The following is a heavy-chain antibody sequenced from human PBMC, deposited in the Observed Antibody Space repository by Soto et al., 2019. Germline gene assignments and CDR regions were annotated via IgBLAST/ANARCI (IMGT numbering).Heavy chain of an antibody. J-gene: IGHJ4*02. Sequence: SETLSLTCAVYGGSFSGYYWSWIRQPPGKGLEWIGEINHSGSTNYNPSLKGRVTISVDTSKNQFSLKLSSVTAADTAVYYCARGRRRYDILTGYPYYFDYWGQGTLVTVSS. D-gene: IGHD3-9*01. CDR3: ARGRRRYDILTGYPYYFDY. CDR1: GGSFSGYY. V-gene: IGHV4-34*01. CDR2: INHSGST.